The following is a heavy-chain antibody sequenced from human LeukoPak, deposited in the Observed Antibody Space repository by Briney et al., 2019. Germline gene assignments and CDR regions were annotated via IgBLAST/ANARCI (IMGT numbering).Heavy chain of an antibody. CDR1: GYTFTSYG. Sequence: ASVKVSCKASGYTFTSYGISWVRQAPGQGLEWMGWISAYNGNTIYAQKLQGRVTVTTDTSTSTAYMELRSLRSDDTAVYYCASTESYYDSSGLYYFDYWGQGTLVTVSS. V-gene: IGHV1-18*01. J-gene: IGHJ4*02. CDR3: ASTESYYDSSGLYYFDY. CDR2: ISAYNGNT. D-gene: IGHD3-22*01.